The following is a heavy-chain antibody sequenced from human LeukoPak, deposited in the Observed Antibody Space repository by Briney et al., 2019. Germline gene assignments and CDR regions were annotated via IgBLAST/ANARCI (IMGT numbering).Heavy chain of an antibody. CDR3: ARGSPYDYVWGSYRHIPPFDY. D-gene: IGHD3-16*02. CDR1: GGSISSYY. Sequence: PSETLSLTCTVSGGSISSYYWSWIRQPPGKGLEWIGYIYYSGSTNYNPSLKSRVTISVDTSKNQFSLKLSSVTAADTAVYYCARGSPYDYVWGSYRHIPPFDYWGQGTLVTVSS. J-gene: IGHJ4*02. CDR2: IYYSGST. V-gene: IGHV4-59*01.